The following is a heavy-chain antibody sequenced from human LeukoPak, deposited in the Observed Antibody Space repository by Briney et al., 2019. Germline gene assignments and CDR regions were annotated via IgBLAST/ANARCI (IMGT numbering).Heavy chain of an antibody. CDR1: ELSFETYW. V-gene: IGHV3-7*01. Sequence: GGSLRLSCVAPELSFETYWMSWVRQAPGKGPEWVANINEDGSEKHYVGSVRGRFTISRDNADNSLHLQMNSLRPEDMAVYYCARGETMDVWGKGTTVTVSS. CDR2: INEDGSEK. D-gene: IGHD5-24*01. J-gene: IGHJ6*03. CDR3: ARGETMDV.